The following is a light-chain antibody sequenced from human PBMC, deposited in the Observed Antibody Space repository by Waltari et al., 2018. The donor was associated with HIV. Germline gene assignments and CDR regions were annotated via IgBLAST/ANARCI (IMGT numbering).Light chain of an antibody. CDR2: WAS. CDR1: QSVLYSSNNNNY. CDR3: QQYYTTPLT. V-gene: IGKV4-1*01. Sequence: DIVMTQSPDSLAVSLGERATINCKSSQSVLYSSNNNNYLAWYQQKPGQPPKLLIYWASARDAGVPDRFSGSGSGTDFTLTISSLQAEDVAVYYCQQYYTTPLTFGGGTKVEIK. J-gene: IGKJ4*01.